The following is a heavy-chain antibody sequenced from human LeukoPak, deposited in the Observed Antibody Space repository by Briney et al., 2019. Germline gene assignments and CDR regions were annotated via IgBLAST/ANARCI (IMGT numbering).Heavy chain of an antibody. CDR3: AKDPSTLTLTDDY. CDR2: ISYGGSNK. V-gene: IGHV3-30*04. CDR1: GFTFSSYA. J-gene: IGHJ4*02. Sequence: AGGSLRLSCAASGFTFSSYAMHWVRQAPGKGLEWVAVISYGGSNKYYADSVKGRFTISRDNSKNTLYLQMNSLRAEDTAVYYCAKDPSTLTLTDDYWGQGTLVTVSS.